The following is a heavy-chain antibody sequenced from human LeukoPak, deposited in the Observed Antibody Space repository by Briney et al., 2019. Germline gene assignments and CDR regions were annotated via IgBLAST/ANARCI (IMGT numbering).Heavy chain of an antibody. J-gene: IGHJ6*02. V-gene: IGHV3-33*01. D-gene: IGHD3-3*02. CDR1: GFTFSSYG. CDR2: IWYDGSNK. CDR3: ASERQRAFGNYYGMDV. Sequence: GRSLRLSCAASGFTFSSYGMHWVRQAPGKGLEWVAVIWYDGSNKYYADSVKGRFTISRDNSKNTLYLQTNSLRAEDTAVYYCASERQRAFGNYYGMDVWGQGTTVTVSS.